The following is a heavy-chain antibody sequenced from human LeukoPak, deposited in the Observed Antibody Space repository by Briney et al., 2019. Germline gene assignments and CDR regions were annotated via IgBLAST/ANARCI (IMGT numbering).Heavy chain of an antibody. D-gene: IGHD2-2*01. CDR3: ARDSYCSSTSCGFDY. V-gene: IGHV3-21*01. CDR2: ISSSSSYI. J-gene: IGHJ4*02. Sequence: GGSLRLSCAASGFTFSSYSMNWVRQAPGKGLEWVSSISSSSSYIYYADSVKGRFTISRDNSKNTLYLQMNSLRAEDTAVYYCARDSYCSSTSCGFDYWGQGTLVTVSS. CDR1: GFTFSSYS.